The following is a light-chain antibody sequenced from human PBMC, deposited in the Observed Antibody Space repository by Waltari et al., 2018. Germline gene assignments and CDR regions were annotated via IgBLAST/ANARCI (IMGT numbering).Light chain of an antibody. CDR2: RAS. Sequence: DIQMTQSPSTLSASVGDRVTITCRASQSIDKLLSWYQQKPGKAPKVLIYRASHLEGGVPSRFSGSGSGTEFTLTISSLQSDDFATYYCQQYRGLWTFGQGTRVEVK. J-gene: IGKJ1*01. CDR3: QQYRGLWT. V-gene: IGKV1-5*03. CDR1: QSIDKL.